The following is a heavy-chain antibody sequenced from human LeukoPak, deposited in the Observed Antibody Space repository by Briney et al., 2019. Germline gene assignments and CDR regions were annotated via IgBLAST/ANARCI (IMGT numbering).Heavy chain of an antibody. CDR2: IKSDGST. J-gene: IGHJ1*01. CDR3: ARAPSEIGGYYPEYFRH. D-gene: IGHD3-22*01. Sequence: GGSLRLSCAASGFTFSSYWMHWVRQAPGKGLVWVSRIKSDGSTNYADSVKGRFTISRDNAKNTVSLPMNSLRAEGTGVYYCARAPSEIGGYYPEYFRHWGQGTLVTVSS. V-gene: IGHV3-74*01. CDR1: GFTFSSYW.